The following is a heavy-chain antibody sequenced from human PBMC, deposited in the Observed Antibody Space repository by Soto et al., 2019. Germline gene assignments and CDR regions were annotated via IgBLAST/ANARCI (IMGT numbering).Heavy chain of an antibody. J-gene: IGHJ4*02. CDR1: GGSVSSSEW. V-gene: IGHV4-4*02. CDR3: ARVIYDSRGPSIPLDY. Sequence: SETLSLTCTVSGGSVSSSEWWSLVRQPPGKGLEWIGEIYHAGSTDYNPSLKSLVTISVDKSKNQVSMKLSSVTAADTAVDYCARVIYDSRGPSIPLDYWGQGALVTVSS. D-gene: IGHD3-22*01. CDR2: IYHAGST.